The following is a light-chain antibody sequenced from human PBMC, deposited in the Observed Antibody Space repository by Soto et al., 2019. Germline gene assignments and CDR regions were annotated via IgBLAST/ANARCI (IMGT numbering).Light chain of an antibody. Sequence: QSVLTQPASVSGSPGQSITISCTGTNSDVGGYNYVSWYQQNPGKAPKLMIYEVSNRPSAVSNRFSGSKSGNTASLTISGLQAEDEADYYCSSYTSSSTPLSFGTGTKLTVL. CDR2: EVS. CDR1: NSDVGGYNY. CDR3: SSYTSSSTPLS. J-gene: IGLJ1*01. V-gene: IGLV2-14*01.